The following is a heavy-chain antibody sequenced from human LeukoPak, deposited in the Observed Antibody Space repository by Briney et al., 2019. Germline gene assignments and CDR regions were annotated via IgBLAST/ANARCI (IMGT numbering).Heavy chain of an antibody. V-gene: IGHV3-33*01. CDR3: AREGLSYGRHYFYMDV. J-gene: IGHJ6*03. CDR2: IWYDGSNK. D-gene: IGHD5-18*01. CDR1: GFTFSSYG. Sequence: GGSLRLSCAASGFTFSSYGMHWVRQAPGKGLEWVAVIWYDGSNKYYADSVKGRFTISRDNSKNTLYLQMNSLRAEDAAFYYCAREGLSYGRHYFYMDVWGKGTTVTVSS.